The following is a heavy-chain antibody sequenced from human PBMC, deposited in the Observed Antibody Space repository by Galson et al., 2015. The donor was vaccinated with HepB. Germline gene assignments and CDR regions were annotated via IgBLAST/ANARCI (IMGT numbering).Heavy chain of an antibody. Sequence: SLRLSCAASGLTFSSYAMHWVRQAPGKGLEWVAVTAYQGSNKYYADSAKGRFTISRDNSKNTLYLQMHSLRAEDTAVYYCARDHGEYGGNFEYFQHWGQGTLVIVSS. CDR3: ARDHGEYGGNFEYFQH. D-gene: IGHD4-23*01. CDR2: TAYQGSNK. V-gene: IGHV3-30-3*01. CDR1: GLTFSSYA. J-gene: IGHJ1*01.